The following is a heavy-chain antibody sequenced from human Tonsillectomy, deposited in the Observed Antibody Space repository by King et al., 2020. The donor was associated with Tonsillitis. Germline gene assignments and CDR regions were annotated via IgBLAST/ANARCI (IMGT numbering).Heavy chain of an antibody. CDR1: GFTFDDYV. Sequence: VQLVESGGGLVQPGRSLRLSCAASGFTFDDYVMHWVRQAPGKGLEWVSGVSWNSGTIGYADSVKGRFTISRDNAKNSLYLQMNSLRAEDTAFYYCARGLSYSSSSSPTWFDPWGQGTLVTVSS. V-gene: IGHV3-9*01. CDR2: VSWNSGTI. CDR3: ARGLSYSSSSSPTWFDP. D-gene: IGHD6-6*01. J-gene: IGHJ5*02.